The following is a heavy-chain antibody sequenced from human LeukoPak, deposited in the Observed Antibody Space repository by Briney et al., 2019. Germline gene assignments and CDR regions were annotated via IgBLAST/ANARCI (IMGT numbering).Heavy chain of an antibody. D-gene: IGHD1-26*01. J-gene: IGHJ4*02. CDR2: IRQDGNEF. CDR1: EFTFGNYW. Sequence: GGSLRLSCAASEFTFGNYWMSWVRQVPGKGPEGVANIRQDGNEFYYVDSVKGRFTISRDNAKNSLYLQMNSLRVEDTAVYYCARDKVSGATLLDYWGQGTLVTVSS. V-gene: IGHV3-7*01. CDR3: ARDKVSGATLLDY.